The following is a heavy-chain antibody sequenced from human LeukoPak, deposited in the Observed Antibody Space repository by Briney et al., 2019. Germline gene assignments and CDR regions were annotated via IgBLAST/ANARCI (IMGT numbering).Heavy chain of an antibody. CDR1: GFTFSYYG. V-gene: IGHV3-33*01. Sequence: PGGSLRLSCAASGFTFSYYGMHWVRQAPGKGLGWVAVIWSDGSNKYYADSVKGRFTISRDNSKNTLYLQMNSLRAEDTAVYYCSSFDYWGQGTLVTVSS. J-gene: IGHJ4*02. CDR2: IWSDGSNK. CDR3: SSFDY.